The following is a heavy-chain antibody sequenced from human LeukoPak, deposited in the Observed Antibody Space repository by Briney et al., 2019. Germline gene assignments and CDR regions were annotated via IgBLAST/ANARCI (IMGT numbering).Heavy chain of an antibody. J-gene: IGHJ5*02. CDR1: GGSISSSSYY. V-gene: IGHV4-39*01. CDR2: IYYSGST. Sequence: SETLSLTCTVSGGSISSSSYYWGWIRQPPGKGLEWIGSIYYSGSTYYNPSLKSRVTISVDTSKNQFSLKLSSVTAADTAVYYCARGYYGSAPRRWFDPWGQGTLVTVSS. D-gene: IGHD3-10*01. CDR3: ARGYYGSAPRRWFDP.